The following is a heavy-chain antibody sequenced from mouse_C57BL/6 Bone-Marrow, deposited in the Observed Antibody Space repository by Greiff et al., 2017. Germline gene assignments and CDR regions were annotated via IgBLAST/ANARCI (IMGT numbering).Heavy chain of an antibody. J-gene: IGHJ1*03. CDR3: ARPLYSAGDFDV. Sequence: VKLQQPGAELVRPGTSVKLSCKASGYTFTSYWMHWVKQRPGQGFEWSGVIDPSDSYTNYNQKFKGKATLTVDTSASTAYRQQSSLTSEDYAVYYCARPLYSAGDFDVWGTGTTVTVSS. D-gene: IGHD6-1*01. V-gene: IGHV1-59*01. CDR1: GYTFTSYW. CDR2: IDPSDSYT.